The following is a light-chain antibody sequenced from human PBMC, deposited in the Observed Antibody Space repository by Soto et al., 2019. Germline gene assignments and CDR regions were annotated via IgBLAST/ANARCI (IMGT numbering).Light chain of an antibody. Sequence: QSALTQPASVSGSPGQSITISCTGTSSDVGGYNHVSWYQQHPGKAPKLMISEVRNRPSGVSDRFSGSKSGNTASLTISGLQAEDEADYYCAAWDDSLSGPVFGGGTKLTVL. J-gene: IGLJ2*01. CDR1: SSDVGGYNH. V-gene: IGLV2-14*01. CDR2: EVR. CDR3: AAWDDSLSGPV.